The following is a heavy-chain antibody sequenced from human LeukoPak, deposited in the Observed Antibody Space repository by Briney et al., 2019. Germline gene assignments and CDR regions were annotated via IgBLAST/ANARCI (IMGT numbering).Heavy chain of an antibody. CDR1: SGSISTSNYY. CDR3: ARGLDPDY. Sequence: SETLSLTCTVSSGSISTSNYYWGWVRQPPGKALEWIGRIYTSGSTNYNPSLKSRVTMSVDTSKNQFSLKLSSVTAADTAVYYCARGLDPDYWGQGTLVTVSS. V-gene: IGHV4-39*07. J-gene: IGHJ4*02. CDR2: IYTSGST. D-gene: IGHD6-19*01.